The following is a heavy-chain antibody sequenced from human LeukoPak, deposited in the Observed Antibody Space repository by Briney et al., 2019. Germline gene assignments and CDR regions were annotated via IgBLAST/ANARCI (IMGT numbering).Heavy chain of an antibody. CDR1: GFTFSSYG. CDR3: AKDDNVDTAMVTCDY. V-gene: IGHV3-23*01. CDR2: ISGSGGST. D-gene: IGHD5-18*01. J-gene: IGHJ4*02. Sequence: GGSLRLSCAASGFTFSSYGMSWVRQAPGKGLEWVSAISGSGGSTYYADSVKGRFTISRDNSKNTLYLQMNSLRAEDTAVYYCAKDDNVDTAMVTCDYWGQGTLVTVSS.